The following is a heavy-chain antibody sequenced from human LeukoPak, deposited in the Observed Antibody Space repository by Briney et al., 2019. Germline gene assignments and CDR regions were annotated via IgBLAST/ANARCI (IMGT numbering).Heavy chain of an antibody. D-gene: IGHD2-2*01. CDR1: GFTFSNAW. CDR2: IKSKTDGGTT. CDR3: TTDSTFTAGSIVVVPAAITPHG. J-gene: IGHJ4*02. Sequence: PGGSLRLSCAASGFTFSNAWMSWVRQAPGKGLEWVGRIKSKTDGGTTDYAAPVKGRFTISRDDSKNTLYLQMNSLKTEDTAVYYCTTDSTFTAGSIVVVPAAITPHGWGQGTLVTVSS. V-gene: IGHV3-15*01.